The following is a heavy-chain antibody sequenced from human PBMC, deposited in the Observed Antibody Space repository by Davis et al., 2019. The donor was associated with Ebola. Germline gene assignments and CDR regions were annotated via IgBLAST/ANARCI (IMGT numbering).Heavy chain of an antibody. Sequence: SETLSLTCTVSGGSISSGGYYWSWIRQHPGKGLEWIGYIYYSGSTYYNPSLKSRVTISVDTSKNQFSLKLSSVTAADTAVYYCARAVTTVTTSWFDPWGQGTLVTVSS. V-gene: IGHV4-31*03. D-gene: IGHD4-17*01. J-gene: IGHJ5*02. CDR3: ARAVTTVTTSWFDP. CDR2: IYYSGST. CDR1: GGSISSGGYY.